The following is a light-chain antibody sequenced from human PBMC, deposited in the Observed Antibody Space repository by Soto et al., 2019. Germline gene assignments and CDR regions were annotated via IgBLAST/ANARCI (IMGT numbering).Light chain of an antibody. CDR2: EVS. V-gene: IGLV2-14*01. CDR3: SSYATRISPLYI. Sequence: QSVLTKPASGAGSPGQSITISCTGTSSDTACYNYVSWYQQHPVNAPKLMIYEVSNRPSGVSNRFSVSPSGNTASLTISELPADDEAHDSGSSYATRISPLYIYGTDSMVIVL. CDR1: SSDTACYNY. J-gene: IGLJ1*01.